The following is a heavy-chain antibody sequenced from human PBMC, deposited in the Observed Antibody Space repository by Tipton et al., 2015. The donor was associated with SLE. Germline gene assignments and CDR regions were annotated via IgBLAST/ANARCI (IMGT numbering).Heavy chain of an antibody. J-gene: IGHJ3*01. CDR1: GGSIRGGIYY. CDR3: AGSGKTDAFDV. V-gene: IGHV4-61*02. Sequence: LSLTCTVSGGSIRGGIYYWSWIRQPAGKGLEWIGRTYTNGKTSFNPSLENRVFISLDTSKNHFSLELRSVTAADTARYFCAGSGKTDAFDVWGQGTLVTVSS. D-gene: IGHD3-10*01. CDR2: TYTNGKT.